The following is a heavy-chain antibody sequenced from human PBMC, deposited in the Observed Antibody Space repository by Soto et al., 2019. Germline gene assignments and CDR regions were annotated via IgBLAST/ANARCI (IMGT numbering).Heavy chain of an antibody. D-gene: IGHD1-26*01. J-gene: IGHJ4*01. V-gene: IGHV4-59*01. CDR2: IYYSGST. CDR3: ARGGSCYGVYLFDY. Sequence: SETLSVTRTVSGGSISSYYWSWIRQPPGKGLEWIGYIYYSGSTNYNPSLKSRVTISVDTSKNQFSLKLSSVTAADTAVYYCARGGSCYGVYLFDYWGQRTMVTVSS. CDR1: GGSISSYY.